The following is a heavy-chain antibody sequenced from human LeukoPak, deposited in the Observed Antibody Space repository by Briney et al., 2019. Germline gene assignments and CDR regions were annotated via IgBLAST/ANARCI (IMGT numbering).Heavy chain of an antibody. CDR2: ISSSSSYI. Sequence: GGSLRLSCAASGFTFSSSSMNWVRQAPGKGLEWVSSISSSSSYIYYADSLKGRFTISRDNAKNSLYLQMNGLRAEDTAVYYCASRTAMVTTDAFDIWGQGTMVTVSS. CDR1: GFTFSSSS. V-gene: IGHV3-21*01. CDR3: ASRTAMVTTDAFDI. D-gene: IGHD5-18*01. J-gene: IGHJ3*02.